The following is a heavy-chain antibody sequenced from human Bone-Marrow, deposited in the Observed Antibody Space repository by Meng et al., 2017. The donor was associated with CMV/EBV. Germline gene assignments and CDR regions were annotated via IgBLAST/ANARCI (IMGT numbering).Heavy chain of an antibody. Sequence: GGSLRLSCAASGFSFSSYSMNWVRQAPGKGLEWVSSISSSSDYIYYAASVKGRFTISRDNAKNSLYLQMNGLRAEDTAVYYCARDLQDGYNFVSYWGQGTLVTVSS. D-gene: IGHD5-24*01. CDR1: GFSFSSYS. CDR3: ARDLQDGYNFVSY. J-gene: IGHJ4*02. V-gene: IGHV3-21*01. CDR2: ISSSSDYI.